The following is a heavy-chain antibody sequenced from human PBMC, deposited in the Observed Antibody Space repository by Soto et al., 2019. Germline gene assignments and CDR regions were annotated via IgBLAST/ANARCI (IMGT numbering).Heavy chain of an antibody. CDR3: AKDTSLGYSGYDSPFDY. V-gene: IGHV4-59*01. J-gene: IGHJ4*02. Sequence: AETLSLTCTVSGASITTYYWSWIRQPPGKGLEWIGYISYSGSTDYNPSLKSRVTISFDASKNQISLQVRSATAADAAVYYCAKDTSLGYSGYDSPFDYWGQGTLVTVSS. CDR1: GASITTYY. D-gene: IGHD5-12*01. CDR2: ISYSGST.